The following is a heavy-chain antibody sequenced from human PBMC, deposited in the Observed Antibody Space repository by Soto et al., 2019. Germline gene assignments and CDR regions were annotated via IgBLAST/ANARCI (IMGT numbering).Heavy chain of an antibody. D-gene: IGHD6-13*01. Sequence: ASVKVSCQASGYTFTSYAMHWVRQAPGQRLEWMGWINAGNGNTKYSQKFQGRVTITRDTSASTAYMELSSPRSEDTAVYYCASVIAAAGAFDYWGQGTLVTVSS. CDR2: INAGNGNT. CDR3: ASVIAAAGAFDY. V-gene: IGHV1-3*01. CDR1: GYTFTSYA. J-gene: IGHJ4*02.